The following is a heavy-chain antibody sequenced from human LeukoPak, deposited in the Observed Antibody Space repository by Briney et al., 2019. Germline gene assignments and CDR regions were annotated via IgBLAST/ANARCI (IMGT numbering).Heavy chain of an antibody. CDR3: ARDIRIPDDYYGMDV. V-gene: IGHV4-31*03. CDR2: IYYSGST. D-gene: IGHD3-9*01. J-gene: IGHJ6*02. CDR1: GGSISSGGYY. Sequence: SQTLSLTCTVSGGSISSGGYYWSRIRQQPGKGLEWIGYIYYSGSTYYNPSLKSRVTISVDTSKNQFSLKLSSVTAADTAVYYCARDIRIPDDYYGMDVWGQGTTVTVSS.